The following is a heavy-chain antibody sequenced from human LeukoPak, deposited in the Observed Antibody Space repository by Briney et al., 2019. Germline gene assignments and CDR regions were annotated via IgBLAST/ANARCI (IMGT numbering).Heavy chain of an antibody. J-gene: IGHJ4*02. CDR3: ARDPTTYYYGSGSYYKGRYFDY. D-gene: IGHD3-10*01. V-gene: IGHV1-69*06. CDR2: IIPIFGTA. CDR1: GGTFSSYA. Sequence: SVKVSCKASGGTFSSYAISWVRQAPGQGLEWMGGIIPIFGTANYAQKFQGRVTITADKSTSTAYMELSSLRSEDTAVYYCARDPTTYYYGSGSYYKGRYFDYWGQGTLVTVSS.